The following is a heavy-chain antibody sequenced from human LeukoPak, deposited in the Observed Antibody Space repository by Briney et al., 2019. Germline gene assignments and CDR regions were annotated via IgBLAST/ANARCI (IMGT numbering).Heavy chain of an antibody. D-gene: IGHD5-18*01. V-gene: IGHV3-30-3*01. CDR3: ARDLIGGYSYGSLDY. Sequence: PGGSLRLSCAASGFTFSSYAMHWVRQAPGKGLEWVAVISYDGSNKYYADSVKGRFTISRDNSKNTLYLQMNSLRAEDTAVYYCARDLIGGYSYGSLDYWGQGTLVTVSS. J-gene: IGHJ4*02. CDR1: GFTFSSYA. CDR2: ISYDGSNK.